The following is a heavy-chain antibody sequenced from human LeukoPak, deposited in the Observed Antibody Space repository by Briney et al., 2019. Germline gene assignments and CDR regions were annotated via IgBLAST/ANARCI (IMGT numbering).Heavy chain of an antibody. V-gene: IGHV4-34*01. CDR3: ARHMRLRFLEWLSPFDY. J-gene: IGHJ4*02. CDR1: GGSFSGYY. D-gene: IGHD3-3*01. Sequence: SETLSLTCAVYGGSFSGYYWSWIRQPPGKGLEWIGEINHSRSTNYNPSLKSRVTISVDTSKNQFSLKLSSVTAADTAVYYCARHMRLRFLEWLSPFDYWGQGILVTVSS. CDR2: INHSRST.